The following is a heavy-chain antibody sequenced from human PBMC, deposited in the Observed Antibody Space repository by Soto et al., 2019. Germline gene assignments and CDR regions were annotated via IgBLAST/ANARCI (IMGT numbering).Heavy chain of an antibody. V-gene: IGHV4-59*01. Sequence: SETLSLTCTVSGGSISNYYWSWIRQPPGKGLEWIGYIHYTGSTNCDPSLKSRVTISVDTSKNQFSLNLRSVTAADTAIYYCARDLYEGTGSTFGYWGQGILVTVSS. CDR2: IHYTGST. CDR1: GGSISNYY. CDR3: ARDLYEGTGSTFGY. D-gene: IGHD3-22*01. J-gene: IGHJ4*02.